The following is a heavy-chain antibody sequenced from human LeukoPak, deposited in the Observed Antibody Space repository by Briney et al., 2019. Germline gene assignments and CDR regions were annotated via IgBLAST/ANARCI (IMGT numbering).Heavy chain of an antibody. CDR2: TSTSGGSA. CDR3: ARYSGSYYYPPAWDL. J-gene: IGHJ4*02. CDR1: GFTFSNNA. V-gene: IGHV3-23*01. D-gene: IGHD1-26*01. Sequence: GGSLRLSCAASGFTFSNNAMSWVRQAPGKGLEWVSATSTSGGSAYYADSVKGRFTISRDNSKNTLYLQMDSLRADDTAVYYCARYSGSYYYPPAWDLWGQETLVTVSS.